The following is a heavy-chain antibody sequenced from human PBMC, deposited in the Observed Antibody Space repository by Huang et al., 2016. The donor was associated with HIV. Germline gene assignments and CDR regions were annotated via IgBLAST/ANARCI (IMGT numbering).Heavy chain of an antibody. Sequence: QLLLQESGPGLVKPSEALALPCAVSGGSIRRSDYTWGWIRQPPGKGLEGNGGIYYEGSTHYSPYLKSRVTIAVDTPKNLVFLTLTAMTAADTAVYYCARHREGPVAYYSGWGSHLNYMDVWGRGRTVVVSS. CDR3: ARHREGPVAYYSGWGSHLNYMDV. CDR1: GGSIRRSDYT. J-gene: IGHJ6*03. CDR2: IYYEGST. V-gene: IGHV4-39*01. D-gene: IGHD3-10*01.